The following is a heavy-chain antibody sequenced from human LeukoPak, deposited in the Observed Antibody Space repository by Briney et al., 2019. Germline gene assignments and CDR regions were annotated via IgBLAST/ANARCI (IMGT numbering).Heavy chain of an antibody. J-gene: IGHJ3*02. D-gene: IGHD3-22*01. CDR3: ARLSHDYDSSGFVLRGAFDI. CDR2: TYYSGST. V-gene: IGHV4-31*03. Sequence: SETLSLTCTVSGGSISSGGYYWSWIRQHPGKGLEWIGYTYYSGSTYYNPSLKSRVTISVDTSKNQFSLKLSSVTAADTAVYYCARLSHDYDSSGFVLRGAFDIWGQGTMVTVSS. CDR1: GGSISSGGYY.